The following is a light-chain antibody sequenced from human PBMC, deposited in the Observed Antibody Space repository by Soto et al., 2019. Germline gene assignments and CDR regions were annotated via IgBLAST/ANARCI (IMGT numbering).Light chain of an antibody. CDR2: DDN. CDR3: GSWDSSLSDYV. V-gene: IGLV1-51*01. Sequence: QSVLTQPPSVSAAPGQKVTISCSGSSSNIGGNSVSWYQQLPGTAPKLLIYDDNKRPSGIPDRFSGSKSGTSATLGITGFQTGDEADHYCGSWDSSLSDYVLGNGTKVTVL. CDR1: SSNIGGNS. J-gene: IGLJ1*01.